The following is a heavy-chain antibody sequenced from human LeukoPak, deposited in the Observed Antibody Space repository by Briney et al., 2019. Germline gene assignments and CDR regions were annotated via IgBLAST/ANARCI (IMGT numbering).Heavy chain of an antibody. Sequence: GGSLRLSCAVSGFSFSSFAMHWVRQAPDKGLKWVAVISYDGSNKYYAESVKGRFSISRDNSENTLHLQMNSLRADDMGIYYCAKDLLRIYWRTFDSWGQGALVIVSS. J-gene: IGHJ4*02. V-gene: IGHV3-30-3*01. CDR1: GFSFSSFA. D-gene: IGHD3-10*01. CDR3: AKDLLRIYWRTFDS. CDR2: ISYDGSNK.